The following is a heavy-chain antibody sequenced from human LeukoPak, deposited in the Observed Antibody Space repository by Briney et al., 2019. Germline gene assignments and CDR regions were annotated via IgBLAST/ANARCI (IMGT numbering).Heavy chain of an antibody. Sequence: TGGSLRLSCVASGFTFSSYWMSWVRQAPGKGLEWVANINQGGSERFYVDSVKGRFTISRDNPKKSLYLQMINLRDEDTAVYYCARAYWGSVDYWGQGALVTVSS. CDR2: INQGGSER. V-gene: IGHV3-7*03. CDR1: GFTFSSYW. J-gene: IGHJ4*02. D-gene: IGHD7-27*01. CDR3: ARAYWGSVDY.